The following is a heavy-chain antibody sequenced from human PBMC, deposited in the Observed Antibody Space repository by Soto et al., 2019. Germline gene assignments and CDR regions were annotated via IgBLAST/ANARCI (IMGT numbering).Heavy chain of an antibody. V-gene: IGHV3-64*01. CDR1: GFTFSSYA. CDR2: ISSNGGST. Sequence: GGSLRLSCAASGFTFSSYAMHWVRQAPGKGLEYVSAISSNGGSTYYANSVKGRFTISRDNSKNTLYLQMGSLRAEDMAVYYCARGSRYYGSGSPPHFDYWGQGTLVTVSS. J-gene: IGHJ4*02. CDR3: ARGSRYYGSGSPPHFDY. D-gene: IGHD3-10*01.